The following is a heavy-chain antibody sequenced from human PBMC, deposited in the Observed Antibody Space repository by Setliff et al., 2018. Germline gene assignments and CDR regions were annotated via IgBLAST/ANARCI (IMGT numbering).Heavy chain of an antibody. J-gene: IGHJ4*02. D-gene: IGHD6-13*01. CDR3: ARDAPYTNTWRYFDH. CDR2: ISTNNGKT. V-gene: IGHV1-18*01. CDR1: GCTFISYG. Sequence: GASVKVSCKASGCTFISYGISWLRQAPGQGFEWMGWISTNNGKTEYSQKVQGRVTMTTDRSTSTIYMELRSLRSDDTAMYYCARDAPYTNTWRYFDHWGQGTLVTVSS.